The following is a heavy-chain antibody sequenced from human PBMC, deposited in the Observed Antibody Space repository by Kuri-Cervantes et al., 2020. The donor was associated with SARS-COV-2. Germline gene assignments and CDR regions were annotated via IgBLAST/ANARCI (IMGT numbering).Heavy chain of an antibody. J-gene: IGHJ4*02. CDR2: FDPEDGET. Sequence: ASVKVTCKFSGYTLTELSMHWVRQAPGKGLEWMGGFDPEDGETIYAQKFQGRVTITRDTSASTAYMELSSLRSEDTAVYYCARENLIDGYHDGCFDYWGQGTLVTSPQ. V-gene: IGHV1-24*01. D-gene: IGHD5-24*01. CDR1: GYTLTELS. CDR3: ARENLIDGYHDGCFDY.